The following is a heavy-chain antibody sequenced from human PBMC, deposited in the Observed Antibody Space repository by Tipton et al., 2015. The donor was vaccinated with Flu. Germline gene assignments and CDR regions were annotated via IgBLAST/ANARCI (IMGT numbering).Heavy chain of an antibody. Sequence: TLSLTCAVSGYSISSGYYWGCIRQPPGKGLEWIGSIYHSGSTYYNPSLKSRVTISVDTSKNQFSLKLSSVTAADTAVYYCARRYCSGGSCVTGWFDPWGQGTLVTVSS. CDR2: IYHSGST. D-gene: IGHD2-15*01. CDR3: ARRYCSGGSCVTGWFDP. J-gene: IGHJ5*02. V-gene: IGHV4-38-2*01. CDR1: GYSISSGYY.